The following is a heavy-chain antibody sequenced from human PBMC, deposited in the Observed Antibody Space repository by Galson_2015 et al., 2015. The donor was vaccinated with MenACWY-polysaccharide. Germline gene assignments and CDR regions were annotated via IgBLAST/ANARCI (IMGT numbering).Heavy chain of an antibody. V-gene: IGHV1-69*04. D-gene: IGHD1-26*01. CDR1: GGTFSSYA. Sequence: SVKVSCKASGGTFSSYAISWVRQAPGQGLEWMGRIIPILGIANYAQKFQGRVTITADKSTSTAYMELSSLRSEDTAVYYCARASVGAIKETPYYFDYWGQGTLVTVSS. CDR2: IIPILGIA. J-gene: IGHJ4*02. CDR3: ARASVGAIKETPYYFDY.